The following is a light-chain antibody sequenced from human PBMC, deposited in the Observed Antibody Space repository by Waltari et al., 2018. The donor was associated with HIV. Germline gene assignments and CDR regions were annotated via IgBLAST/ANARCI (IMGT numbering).Light chain of an antibody. V-gene: IGLV2-14*01. CDR3: NSYTISSTLGV. J-gene: IGLJ3*02. CDR1: STAAAGSTY. CDR2: EVT. Sequence: QSALTQPASVSGSPGQSLPISCTGTSTAAAGSTYVHCYQPNPGKAPKLMIYEVTNRPSGVSNRFSGSKSGNTASLTISGLQAEDEADYYCNSYTISSTLGVFGGGTKLTVL.